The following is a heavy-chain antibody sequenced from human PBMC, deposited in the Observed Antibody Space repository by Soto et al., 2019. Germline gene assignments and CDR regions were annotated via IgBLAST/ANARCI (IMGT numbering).Heavy chain of an antibody. CDR3: ARLVGNSWLDS. D-gene: IGHD2-2*01. V-gene: IGHV6-1*01. CDR2: TSYRSKWYN. CDR1: VDSVSTNSAT. J-gene: IGHJ5*01. Sequence: PSQTLSLTCAMSVDSVSTNSATLDWIRQTPSRGLEWLGRTSYRSKWYNDYAVSVKGRITINPDTSNNQFSLQLNSVTPDDTAVYYCARLVGNSWLDSWGQGTLVTVSS.